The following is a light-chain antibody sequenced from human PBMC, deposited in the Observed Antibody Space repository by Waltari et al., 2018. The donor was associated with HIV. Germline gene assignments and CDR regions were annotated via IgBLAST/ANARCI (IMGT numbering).Light chain of an antibody. V-gene: IGKV1-5*03. CDR2: KAS. CDR1: QSISSW. CDR3: QQYNSWWT. J-gene: IGKJ1*01. Sequence: DVQMTQSPSTLSASVGDRVTITCRASQSISSWLAWYQQKSGKAPKLLIYKASSLESGVPSRFSGSGSGTEFTLTISSLQPDDFATYYCQQYNSWWTFGQGP.